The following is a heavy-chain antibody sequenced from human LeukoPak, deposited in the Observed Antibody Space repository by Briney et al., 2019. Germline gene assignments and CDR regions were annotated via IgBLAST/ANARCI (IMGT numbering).Heavy chain of an antibody. J-gene: IGHJ6*03. CDR1: AGSISSYY. CDR2: IYYSGST. CDR3: ARGVRYCSSTSCPYYYYYYMDV. Sequence: KPSETLSLTCTVSAGSISSYYWSWIRQPPGKGLEWMGYIYYSGSTNYHPSLKSLVTISVDTSKNQFSLKLSSVHAADTVVYYCARGVRYCSSTSCPYYYYYYMDVWGKGTTVTASS. V-gene: IGHV4-59*01. D-gene: IGHD2-2*01.